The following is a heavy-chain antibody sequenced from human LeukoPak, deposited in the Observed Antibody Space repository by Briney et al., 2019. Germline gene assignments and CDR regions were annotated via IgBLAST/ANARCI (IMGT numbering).Heavy chain of an antibody. Sequence: ASVKVSCKASEYTFTGYYLHWVRQAPGQGLEWMGWINPHSGDTDYAQKFQGRVTMTRDTSISTAYMELSRLRSDDTAVYYCARTIRITGTTFLGRGSWFDPWGQGTLVTVSS. CDR2: INPHSGDT. V-gene: IGHV1-2*02. J-gene: IGHJ5*02. CDR1: EYTFTGYY. CDR3: ARTIRITGTTFLGRGSWFDP. D-gene: IGHD1-7*01.